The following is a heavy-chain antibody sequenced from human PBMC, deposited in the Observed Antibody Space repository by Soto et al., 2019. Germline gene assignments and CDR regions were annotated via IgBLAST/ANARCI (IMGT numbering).Heavy chain of an antibody. CDR1: GFTFKNFA. Sequence: GGSLRLSCAASGFTFKNFAMSWVRQAPGKGLEWVSFISSSSSYIYYADSVKGRLTISRDNAKNSLYLQMNSLRAEDTAVYYCARGRNYDSSARRYYFDYWGQGTLVTVSS. D-gene: IGHD3-22*01. V-gene: IGHV3-21*04. CDR3: ARGRNYDSSARRYYFDY. J-gene: IGHJ4*02. CDR2: ISSSSSYI.